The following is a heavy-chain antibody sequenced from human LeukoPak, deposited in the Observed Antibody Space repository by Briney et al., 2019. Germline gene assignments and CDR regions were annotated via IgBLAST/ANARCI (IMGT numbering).Heavy chain of an antibody. CDR3: ASPGQTNAFYI. CDR1: GYTFSSYW. CDR2: IYPGDSDT. D-gene: IGHD1-1*01. V-gene: IGHV5-51*01. Sequence: RGESLKISCKGSGYTFSSYWIGWVRQMPGKGLEWMGIIYPGDSDTRYSPSYEGQVTISVDKSISTAYLQWSSLKASDTAMYYCASPGQTNAFYIWGRGTMVTVSS. J-gene: IGHJ3*02.